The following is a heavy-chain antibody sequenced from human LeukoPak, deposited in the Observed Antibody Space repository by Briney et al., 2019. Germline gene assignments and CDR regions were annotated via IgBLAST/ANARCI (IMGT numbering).Heavy chain of an antibody. CDR2: IYRGGST. J-gene: IGHJ6*02. CDR1: GFTVSSNY. CDR3: ARDSIAVAGTGYYYYGMDV. V-gene: IGHV3-53*01. D-gene: IGHD6-19*01. Sequence: GGSLRLSCAASGFTVSSNYMSWVRQAPGKGLEWVSVIYRGGSTYYADSVKGRFTISRDNSKNTLYLQMNSLRAEDTAVYYCARDSIAVAGTGYYYYGMDVWGQGTTVTVSS.